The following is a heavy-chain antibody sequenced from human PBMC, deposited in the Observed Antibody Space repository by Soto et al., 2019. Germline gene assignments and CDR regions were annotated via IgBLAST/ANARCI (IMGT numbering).Heavy chain of an antibody. CDR2: VYYRGST. J-gene: IGHJ4*02. D-gene: IGHD6-19*01. CDR3: ARGYISGCAPIYAFAL. Sequence: WSWAWKPPGKGLEWIGYVYYRGSTNYNPSLKSRVTISVDTSKNQFSLKVSSVTAADTAVYYCARGYISGCAPIYAFALCGQGPLFPVS. V-gene: IGHV4-59*01.